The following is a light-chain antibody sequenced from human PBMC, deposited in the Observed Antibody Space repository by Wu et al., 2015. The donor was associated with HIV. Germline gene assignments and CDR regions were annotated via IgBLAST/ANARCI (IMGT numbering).Light chain of an antibody. CDR1: QSVSSNY. J-gene: IGKJ4*01. Sequence: EIVLTQSPATLSLSPGERATLSCRASQSVSSNYLAWYQQKPGQAPRLLIYGASSRATGIPDRFSGSGSGTDFTLTISRLEPEDFAVYYCQQYGSSPLTFGGGPRWRSN. V-gene: IGKV3-20*01. CDR2: GAS. CDR3: QQYGSSPLT.